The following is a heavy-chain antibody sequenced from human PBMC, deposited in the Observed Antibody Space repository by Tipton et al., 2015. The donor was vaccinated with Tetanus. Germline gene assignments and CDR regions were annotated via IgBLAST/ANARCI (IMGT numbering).Heavy chain of an antibody. J-gene: IGHJ5*02. D-gene: IGHD3-3*01. Sequence: TLSLTCTVSGGSISSSSYYWGWIRQPPGKGLEWIGSIYYSGSTYYNPSLKSRVTISVDTSKNQFSLKLGSVTAADTAVYYCARLQSRSRVTIFGVDKTRWFDPWGQGTLVTVSS. CDR1: GGSISSSSYY. CDR3: ARLQSRSRVTIFGVDKTRWFDP. V-gene: IGHV4-39*01. CDR2: IYYSGST.